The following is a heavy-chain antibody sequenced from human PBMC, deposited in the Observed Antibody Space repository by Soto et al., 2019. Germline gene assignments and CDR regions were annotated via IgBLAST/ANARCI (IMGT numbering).Heavy chain of an antibody. CDR1: GYTFTSYA. CDR3: ARGPLSGVATIWDYANWFDP. J-gene: IGHJ5*02. V-gene: IGHV1-69*13. D-gene: IGHD5-12*01. CDR2: IIPISDTT. Sequence: SVKVSCKASGYTFTSYAISWVRQAPGQGLEWMGGIIPISDTTNYAQKFQGRVTITADESTSTAYMELSSLRSEDTAVYYCARGPLSGVATIWDYANWFDPWGQGSLVTVSS.